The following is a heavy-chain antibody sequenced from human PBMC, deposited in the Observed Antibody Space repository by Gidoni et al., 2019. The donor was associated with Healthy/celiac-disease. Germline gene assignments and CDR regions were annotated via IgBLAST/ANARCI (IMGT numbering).Heavy chain of an antibody. D-gene: IGHD4-17*01. V-gene: IGHV1-46*01. J-gene: IGHJ4*02. CDR3: ARGGDLHTVGDY. CDR1: GYTFTSYY. Sequence: VQLVQSGAEVKKPGASVKVSCKASGYTFTSYYMHWVRQAPGQGLEWMGIINPSGGSTSYAQKCQGRVNMTRDTSTRTVYMELSSLRSEDTAVYYCARGGDLHTVGDYWGQGTLVTVSS. CDR2: INPSGGST.